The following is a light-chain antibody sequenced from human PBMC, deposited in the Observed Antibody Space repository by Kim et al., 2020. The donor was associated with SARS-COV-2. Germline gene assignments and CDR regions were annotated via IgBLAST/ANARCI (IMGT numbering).Light chain of an antibody. CDR1: QSVRSNY. CDR2: GAS. CDR3: QQYAGSRLT. V-gene: IGKV3-20*01. Sequence: LSPGERAPLSCRASQSVRSNYLAWYQQKADQAPRLLMFGASTRATGIPDRFSGSGSGTDFTLTISRLEPEDFAVYYCQQYAGSRLTFGGGTKVEI. J-gene: IGKJ4*01.